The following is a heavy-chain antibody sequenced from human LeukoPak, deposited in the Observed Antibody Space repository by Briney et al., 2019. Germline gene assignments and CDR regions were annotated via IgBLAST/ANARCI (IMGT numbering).Heavy chain of an antibody. CDR2: INPTGGST. CDR3: ARNLGVGDY. Sequence: ASVKVSCKASGYTFTSYYMHWVRQAPGQGLEWMGIINPTGGSTNYAQKFQGRVTMTRDTSTSTVCMELSSLSSEDTAVYYCARNLGVGDYWGQGTLVTVSS. J-gene: IGHJ4*02. CDR1: GYTFTSYY. D-gene: IGHD3-16*01. V-gene: IGHV1-46*01.